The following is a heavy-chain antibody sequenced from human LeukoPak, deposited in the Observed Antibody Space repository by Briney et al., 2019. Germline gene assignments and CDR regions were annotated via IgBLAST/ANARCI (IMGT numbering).Heavy chain of an antibody. V-gene: IGHV1-69*13. CDR1: GGTFSSYA. D-gene: IGHD3-22*01. J-gene: IGHJ4*02. Sequence: GASVKVSCKASGGTFSSYAIIWVRQAPGQGLEWMGGIIPIFGTANYAQKFQGKVTITADESTSTAYMELSSLRSEDTAVYYCAREKVDSSGYYYYWGQGTLVTVSS. CDR2: IIPIFGTA. CDR3: AREKVDSSGYYYY.